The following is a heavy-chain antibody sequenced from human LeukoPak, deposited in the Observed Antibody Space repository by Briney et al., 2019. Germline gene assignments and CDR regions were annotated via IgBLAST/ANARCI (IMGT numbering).Heavy chain of an antibody. J-gene: IGHJ4*02. D-gene: IGHD1-26*01. CDR3: ARDSGSSVGVDY. Sequence: PGGSLRLSCAASGFTFSSYWMHWVRQAPGKGLVWVSRINSDGSSTSYADSVKGRFTISRDNAKNTLYLQMNNLRAEDTAVYYCARDSGSSVGVDYWGQGTLVTVSS. CDR2: INSDGSST. CDR1: GFTFSSYW. V-gene: IGHV3-74*01.